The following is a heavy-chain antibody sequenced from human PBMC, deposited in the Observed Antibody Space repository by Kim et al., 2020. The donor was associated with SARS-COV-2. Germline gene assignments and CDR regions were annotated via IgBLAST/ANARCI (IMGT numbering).Heavy chain of an antibody. D-gene: IGHD3-10*01. J-gene: IGHJ3*02. Sequence: RYSPSFQGKVTISADKSISTAYLQWSSLKASDTAMYYCARTVSVRGAFDIWGQGTMVTVSS. CDR3: ARTVSVRGAFDI. V-gene: IGHV5-51*01.